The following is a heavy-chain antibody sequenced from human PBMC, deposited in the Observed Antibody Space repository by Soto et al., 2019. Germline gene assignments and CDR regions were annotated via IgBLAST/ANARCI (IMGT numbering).Heavy chain of an antibody. Sequence: QVQVVESGGGLVQPGGSLTLSCAASGFTFSDYYMAWIRQAPGKGLQWVTYISNSGSTTYYADSVKGRFTVSRDNTENSLYLHMSSLRAEDTAMYFCARLYIGSWYILWGQGTLVTVSS. V-gene: IGHV3-11*01. CDR1: GFTFSDYY. CDR2: ISNSGSTT. J-gene: IGHJ4*02. CDR3: ARLYIGSWYIL. D-gene: IGHD6-13*01.